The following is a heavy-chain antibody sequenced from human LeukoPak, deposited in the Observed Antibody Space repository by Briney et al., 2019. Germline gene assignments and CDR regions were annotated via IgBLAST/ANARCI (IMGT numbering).Heavy chain of an antibody. Sequence: ASVKVSCKASGYTFTSYGISWVRQAPGQGLEWMGGIIPIFGTANYAQKFQGRVTITADESTSTAYMELSSLRSEDTAVYYCATSMGGDYDYWGQGTLVTVSS. CDR2: IIPIFGTA. J-gene: IGHJ4*02. D-gene: IGHD4-17*01. CDR3: ATSMGGDYDY. CDR1: GYTFTSYG. V-gene: IGHV1-69*13.